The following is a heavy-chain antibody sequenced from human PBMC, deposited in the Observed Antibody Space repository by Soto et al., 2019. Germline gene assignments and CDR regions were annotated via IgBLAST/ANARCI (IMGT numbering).Heavy chain of an antibody. J-gene: IGHJ4*02. CDR3: AADRGSYYYY. CDR1: GFTFTSSA. Sequence: GASVKVSCKASGFTFTSSAVQWVRQARGQRLERIGWIVVCSGNTNYAQKFQERVTLTRDMSTSTAYMELSSLRSEDTAVYYCAADRGSYYYYWGQGSRVSVSS. CDR2: IVVCSGNT. V-gene: IGHV1-58*01. D-gene: IGHD1-26*01.